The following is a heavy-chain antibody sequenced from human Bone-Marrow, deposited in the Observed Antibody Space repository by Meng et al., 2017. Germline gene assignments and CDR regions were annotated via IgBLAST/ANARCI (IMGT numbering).Heavy chain of an antibody. Sequence: ASLLVFCWASAYTSTSYCISWVRHAPGQGLEWMGWISSYNGKTNYAQKLQGRVTMTTDTSTSTAYLELRSLRSDDTAVYYCARAFLGVGEVVVITRRMGDAFDIWGQGTMVTVSS. J-gene: IGHJ3*02. CDR1: AYTSTSYC. V-gene: IGHV1-18*01. D-gene: IGHD3-22*01. CDR2: ISSYNGKT. CDR3: ARAFLGVGEVVVITRRMGDAFDI.